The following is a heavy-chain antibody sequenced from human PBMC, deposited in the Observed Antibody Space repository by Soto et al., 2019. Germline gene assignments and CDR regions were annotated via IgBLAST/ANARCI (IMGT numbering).Heavy chain of an antibody. CDR1: GFAVTTYT. J-gene: IGHJ4*02. Sequence: GSLGRACVASGFAVTTYTMNWVRQAPGTVLEWVSSINGRSNYKYYSDSVKGRFTVSRDKAQNALFLPMGRLGPKELAVFHCVREDSVVRASPAFDSWGRGTLVTVSS. D-gene: IGHD1-26*01. V-gene: IGHV3-21*06. CDR3: VREDSVVRASPAFDS. CDR2: INGRSNYK.